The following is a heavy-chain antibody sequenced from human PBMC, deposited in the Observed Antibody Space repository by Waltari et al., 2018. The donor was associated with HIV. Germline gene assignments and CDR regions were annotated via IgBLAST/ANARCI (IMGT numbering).Heavy chain of an antibody. Sequence: QVRLVQSGAEVKTPGSSVKVSCKASGGTFSSYIISWVRQAPGQGLEWMGGIIPILGRAEYAQKVQGRVTIIADESTNTAYMELSSLRSDDTAVYYCARHAAPTRNYFDYWGQGTLVTVSS. CDR2: IIPILGRA. J-gene: IGHJ4*02. CDR3: ARHAAPTRNYFDY. D-gene: IGHD6-6*01. V-gene: IGHV1-69*01. CDR1: GGTFSSYI.